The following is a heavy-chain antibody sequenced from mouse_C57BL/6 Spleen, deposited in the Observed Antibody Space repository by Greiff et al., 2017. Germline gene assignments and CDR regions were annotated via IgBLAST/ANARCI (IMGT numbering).Heavy chain of an antibody. CDR3: ATVYDYDGFAY. CDR1: GYSITSGYY. D-gene: IGHD2-4*01. V-gene: IGHV3-6*01. CDR2: ISYDGSN. Sequence: VQLKESGPGLVKPSQSLSLTCSVTGYSITSGYYWNWIRQFPGNKLEWMGYISYDGSNNYNPSLKNRISITRDTSKNQFFLKLNSVTTEDTATYYCATVYDYDGFAYWGQGTLVTVSA. J-gene: IGHJ3*01.